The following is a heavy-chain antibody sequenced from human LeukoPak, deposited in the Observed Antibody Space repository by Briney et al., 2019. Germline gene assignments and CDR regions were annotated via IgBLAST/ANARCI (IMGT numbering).Heavy chain of an antibody. D-gene: IGHD6-19*01. CDR2: IYFSGST. J-gene: IGHJ4*02. CDR3: ARLPWTDTSGWYMFDY. V-gene: IGHV4-39*01. CDR1: GGSISSRGYY. Sequence: SETLSLTCTVSGGSISSRGYYWGWIRQPPGTSLEWIGSIYFSGSTHYNPSLRSRVALSVDTSKNQFSLKLTSLTAADTAIYYCARLPWTDTSGWYMFDYWGQGTLVTVSS.